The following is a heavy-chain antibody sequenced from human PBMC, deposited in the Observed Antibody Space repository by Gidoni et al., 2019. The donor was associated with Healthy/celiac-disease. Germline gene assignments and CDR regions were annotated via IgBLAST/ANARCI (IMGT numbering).Heavy chain of an antibody. CDR1: GGTFGSYA. CDR2: IIPIFGTA. J-gene: IGHJ3*02. CDR3: ARDGDYYDSSGYYPDAFDI. Sequence: QVQLVQSGAEVKKPGSSVKVSCKASGGTFGSYAISWVRQAPGQGLAWMGGIIPIFGTANYAQKFQGRVTITADESTSTAYMELSSLRSEDTAVYYCARDGDYYDSSGYYPDAFDIWGQGTMVTVSS. V-gene: IGHV1-69*01. D-gene: IGHD3-22*01.